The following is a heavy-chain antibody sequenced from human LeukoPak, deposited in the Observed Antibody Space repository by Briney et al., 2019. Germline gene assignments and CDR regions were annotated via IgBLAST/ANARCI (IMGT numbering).Heavy chain of an antibody. V-gene: IGHV1-8*01. CDR3: ARGYCSSTSCFRGWNWFDP. CDR1: GYTFTSYD. D-gene: IGHD2-2*01. Sequence: APVKVSCKASGYTFTSYDINWVRQATGQGLEWMGWMNPNSGNTGYAQKFQGRVTMTRNTSISTAYMELSSLRSEDTAVYYCARGYCSSTSCFRGWNWFDPWGQGTLVTVSS. J-gene: IGHJ5*02. CDR2: MNPNSGNT.